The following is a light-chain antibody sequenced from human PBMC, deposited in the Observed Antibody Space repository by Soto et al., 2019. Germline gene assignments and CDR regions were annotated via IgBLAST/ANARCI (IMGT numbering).Light chain of an antibody. Sequence: EIVSTQSPATLSLPPGERATLSCRASQSVSSYLALYQQKPGQAPRLLIYDVSNRATGIPARFSGSGSGTDFTLTISSLEPEDFAVYYCQQRSNWPRFTFGPGTKVDI. CDR1: QSVSSY. CDR2: DVS. CDR3: QQRSNWPRFT. V-gene: IGKV3-11*01. J-gene: IGKJ3*01.